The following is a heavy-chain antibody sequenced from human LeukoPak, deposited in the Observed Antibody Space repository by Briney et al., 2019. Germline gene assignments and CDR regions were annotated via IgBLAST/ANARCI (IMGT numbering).Heavy chain of an antibody. Sequence: ASVKVSCKASGYTFTSYYMHWVRQAPGQGLEWMGIINPSGGSTSYAQKFQGRVTMTRDTSTSTVYMELSSLRSEETAVYYCASQRTGVDTAMVNDWFDPWGQGTLVTVSS. D-gene: IGHD5-18*01. J-gene: IGHJ5*02. CDR3: ASQRTGVDTAMVNDWFDP. CDR1: GYTFTSYY. CDR2: INPSGGST. V-gene: IGHV1-46*01.